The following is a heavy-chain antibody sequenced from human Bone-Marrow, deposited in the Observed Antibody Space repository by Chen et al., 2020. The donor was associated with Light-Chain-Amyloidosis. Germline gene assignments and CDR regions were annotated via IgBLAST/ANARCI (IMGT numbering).Heavy chain of an antibody. CDR1: GFTFSNAW. J-gene: IGHJ6*02. CDR2: IRPKAYGGTT. CDR3: TRDSLVASVRGMDV. Sequence: EVQLVESGGGLVEPGGSLRLSCAASGFTFSNAWMNWVRQAPGKGLEWVGFIRPKAYGGTTDYAASVKGRFTISRDDSKSIAYLQMNSLKTEDTALYYCTRDSLVASVRGMDVWGQGTTVIVSS. V-gene: IGHV3-49*04. D-gene: IGHD5-12*01.